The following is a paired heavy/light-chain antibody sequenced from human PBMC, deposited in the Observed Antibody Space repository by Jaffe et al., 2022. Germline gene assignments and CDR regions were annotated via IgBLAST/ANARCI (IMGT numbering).Light chain of an antibody. CDR2: WAS. Sequence: DIVMTQSPDSLAVSLGERATIHCKSSQSVLYSSNNQNYLAWYQQKPGQPPKLLIYWASTRKSGVPDRFSGSGSGTDFTLTISSLRAEDVAVYYCQQYSGPPSTFGQGTKVEIK. J-gene: IGKJ1*01. CDR1: QSVLYSSNNQNY. CDR3: QQYSGPPST. V-gene: IGKV4-1*01.
Heavy chain of an antibody. Sequence: QVQLVQSGAEVKKPGSSVKVSCKASGGTFSNYAVSWVRKAPGQGLEWMGGIIPIFGTTNYAQKFQGRLTITADESTSTAYMELSSLRSDDTAIYYCAYYASGTYLGDYWGQGTLVTVSS. CDR1: GGTFSNYA. CDR3: AYYASGTYLGDY. J-gene: IGHJ4*02. V-gene: IGHV1-69*01. CDR2: IIPIFGTT. D-gene: IGHD3-16*01.